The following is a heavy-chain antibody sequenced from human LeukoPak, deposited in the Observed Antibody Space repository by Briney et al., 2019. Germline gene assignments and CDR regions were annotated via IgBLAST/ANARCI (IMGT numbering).Heavy chain of an antibody. V-gene: IGHV3-72*01. Sequence: PGGSLRLSCAASGFTLSDHYMDWVRQAPGRGLEWVGRIKHKADGYTTQYAASVKGRFTISRDDSKNTLYLQMNSLKTEDTAVCYCTTDGFRRRFGELFSWFDPWGQGTLITVSS. CDR3: TTDGFRRRFGELFSWFDP. D-gene: IGHD3-10*01. J-gene: IGHJ5*02. CDR1: GFTLSDHY. CDR2: IKHKADGYTT.